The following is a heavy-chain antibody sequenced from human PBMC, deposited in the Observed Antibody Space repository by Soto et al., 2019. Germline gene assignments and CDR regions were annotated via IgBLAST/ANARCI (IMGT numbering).Heavy chain of an antibody. J-gene: IGHJ4*02. CDR2: ISPYNGNT. CDR1: GYTFTSYG. Sequence: GASVKVSCKASGYTFTSYGISWVRQAPGQGLEWMGWISPYNGNTNYAQKLQGRVTMTRNTSISTAYMELSSLRSEDTAVFYCARAPKKAATKNYYFDYWGQGTLVTVSS. CDR3: ARAPKKAATKNYYFDY. D-gene: IGHD2-15*01. V-gene: IGHV1-18*01.